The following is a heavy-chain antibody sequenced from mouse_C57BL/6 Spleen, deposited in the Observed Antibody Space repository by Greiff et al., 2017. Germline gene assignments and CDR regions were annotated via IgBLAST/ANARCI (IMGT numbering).Heavy chain of an antibody. D-gene: IGHD1-1*01. J-gene: IGHJ4*01. V-gene: IGHV7-3*01. Sequence: EVKLVESGGGLVQPGGSLSLSCAASGFTFTDYYMSWVRQPPGKALEWLGFIRNKANGYTTEYSASVKGRFTISRDNSQSILYLQMNALRAEDSATYYCARSLITTVVGDYYAMDYWGQGTSVTVSS. CDR3: ARSLITTVVGDYYAMDY. CDR2: IRNKANGYTT. CDR1: GFTFTDYY.